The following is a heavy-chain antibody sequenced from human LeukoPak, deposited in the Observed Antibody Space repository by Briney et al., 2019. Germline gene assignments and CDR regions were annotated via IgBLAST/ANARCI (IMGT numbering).Heavy chain of an antibody. V-gene: IGHV3-30*02. Sequence: GGSLRLSCAASGFTFSSYGMHWVRRAPGKGLEWVAFIRYDGSNKYYADSVKGRFTISRDNSKNTLYLQMNSLRAEDTAVYYCAKYSSSIENDAFDIWGQGTMVTVSS. CDR2: IRYDGSNK. J-gene: IGHJ3*02. D-gene: IGHD6-6*01. CDR1: GFTFSSYG. CDR3: AKYSSSIENDAFDI.